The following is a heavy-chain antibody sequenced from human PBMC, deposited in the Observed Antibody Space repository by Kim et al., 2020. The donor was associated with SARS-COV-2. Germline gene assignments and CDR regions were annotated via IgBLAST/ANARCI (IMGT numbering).Heavy chain of an antibody. Sequence: SETLSLTCAVSGGSISSSNWWSWVRQPPGKGLEWIGEIYHSGSTNYNPSLKSRVTISVDKSKNQFSLKLSSVTAADTAVYYCARDRYDSSGYYPEGFDYWGQGTLVTVSS. V-gene: IGHV4-4*02. CDR2: IYHSGST. J-gene: IGHJ4*02. CDR1: GGSISSSNW. CDR3: ARDRYDSSGYYPEGFDY. D-gene: IGHD3-22*01.